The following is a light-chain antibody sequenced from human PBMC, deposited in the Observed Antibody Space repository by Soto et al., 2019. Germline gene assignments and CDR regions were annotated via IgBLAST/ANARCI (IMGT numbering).Light chain of an antibody. CDR1: QSITTN. CDR2: DAS. Sequence: EIVMTQSPATLSVSPGERAVLSCRASQSITTNLAWYQQKPGHVPRLLIYDASSRATGIPDRFSGSGSGADFTLHISRLEPEDFAVYYCQQYGNSPITFGQGTRLEIK. J-gene: IGKJ5*01. CDR3: QQYGNSPIT. V-gene: IGKV3-20*01.